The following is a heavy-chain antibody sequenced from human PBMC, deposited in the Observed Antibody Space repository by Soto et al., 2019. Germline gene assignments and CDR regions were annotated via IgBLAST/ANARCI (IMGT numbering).Heavy chain of an antibody. J-gene: IGHJ4*02. CDR1: GGSISSYY. D-gene: IGHD1-26*01. CDR2: IYYSWST. V-gene: IGHV4-59*01. Sequence: PSETLSLTCTVSGGSISSYYWSWIRQPPGKGLEWIGYIYYSWSTNYNPSLKSRVTISVDTSKNQFSLKLSSVTAADTAMYYCARNLRWELAFDYWGQGTRFTVSS. CDR3: ARNLRWELAFDY.